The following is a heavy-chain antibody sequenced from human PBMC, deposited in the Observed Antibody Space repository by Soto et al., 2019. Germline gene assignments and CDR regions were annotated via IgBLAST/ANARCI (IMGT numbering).Heavy chain of an antibody. CDR1: GFTFSSYA. CDR3: AKDGNPIPYLAGYYRLGWFDP. Sequence: GGSLRLSCAASGFTFSSYAMSWVRQAPGKGLEWVSAISGSGGSTYYADSVKGRFTISRDNSKNTLYLQMNSLRAEDTAVYYCAKDGNPIPYLAGYYRLGWFDPWGQGTLVTVSS. D-gene: IGHD3-9*01. V-gene: IGHV3-23*01. J-gene: IGHJ5*02. CDR2: ISGSGGST.